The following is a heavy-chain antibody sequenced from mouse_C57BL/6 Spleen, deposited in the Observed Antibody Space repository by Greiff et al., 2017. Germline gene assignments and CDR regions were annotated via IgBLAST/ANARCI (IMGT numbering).Heavy chain of an antibody. CDR3: ARSLLLQYFDY. CDR2: IDPSDSYT. D-gene: IGHD1-1*01. CDR1: GYTFTSYW. Sequence: VQLQQPGAELVKPGASVKLSCKASGYTFTSYWMQWVKQRPGQGLEWIGEIDPSDSYTNYNQKFKGKATLTVDTSSSTAYMQLSSLTSEDSAVYYCARSLLLQYFDYWGQGTTLTVSS. J-gene: IGHJ2*01. V-gene: IGHV1-50*01.